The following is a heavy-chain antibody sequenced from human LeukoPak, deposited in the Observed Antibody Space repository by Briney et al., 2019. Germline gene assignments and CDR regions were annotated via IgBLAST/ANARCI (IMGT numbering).Heavy chain of an antibody. V-gene: IGHV4-34*01. D-gene: IGHD6-13*01. CDR3: ARGLAAAGGFDY. Sequence: SETLSLTCAVYGGSLSGYYWTWIRQPPGKGLEWIGEINHSGSTNYNPSLKSRVTISVDTSKNQFSLKLSSVTAADTAVYYCARGLAAAGGFDYWGQGTLVTVSS. CDR1: GGSLSGYY. J-gene: IGHJ4*02. CDR2: INHSGST.